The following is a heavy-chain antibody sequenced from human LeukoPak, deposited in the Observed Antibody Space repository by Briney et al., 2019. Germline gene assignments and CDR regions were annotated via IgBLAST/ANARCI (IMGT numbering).Heavy chain of an antibody. Sequence: PSETLSLTCTVFGGSISSSSYYWGWIRQPPGKGLEWIGSIYYSGSTYYNPSLKSRVTISVDTSKNQFSLKLSSVTAADTAVYYCARDSHPFDPWGQGTLVTVSS. V-gene: IGHV4-39*07. CDR1: GGSISSSSYY. J-gene: IGHJ5*02. CDR3: ARDSHPFDP. CDR2: IYYSGST.